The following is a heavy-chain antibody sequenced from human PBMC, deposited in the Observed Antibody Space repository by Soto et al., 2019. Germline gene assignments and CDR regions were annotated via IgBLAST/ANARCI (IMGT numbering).Heavy chain of an antibody. V-gene: IGHV3-7*04. CDR1: GFTFSNYW. CDR2: IKEDGSEK. Sequence: EVQLVESGGDLVQPGGSLRLSCAASGFTFSNYWMSWVRQAPGKGLEWVSNIKEDGSEKNDVDSVKGRFTISRDNAKNTLYLQMNSLRVEDTGVYYCSSEIHLGTLHCCGQGTLVTVSS. J-gene: IGHJ4*02. CDR3: SSEIHLGTLHC.